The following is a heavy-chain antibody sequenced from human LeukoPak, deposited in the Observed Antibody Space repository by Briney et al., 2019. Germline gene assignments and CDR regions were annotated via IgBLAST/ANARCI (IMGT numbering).Heavy chain of an antibody. CDR3: ARGEVVPAASHAFDT. CDR2: IIPIFGTA. CDR1: GGTFTSYA. D-gene: IGHD2-2*01. Sequence: SVKVSCKASGGTFTSYAISWVRQAPGQGLEWMGGIIPIFGTANYAQKFQGRVTITAGESTSTAYMELSSLRSEDTAVYYCARGEVVPAASHAFDTWGQGTMVTVSS. J-gene: IGHJ3*02. V-gene: IGHV1-69*01.